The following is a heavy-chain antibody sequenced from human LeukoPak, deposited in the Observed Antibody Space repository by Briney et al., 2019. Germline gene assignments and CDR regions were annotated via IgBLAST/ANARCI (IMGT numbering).Heavy chain of an antibody. CDR1: GFTFSGFS. J-gene: IGHJ4*02. CDR2: VTNSGGST. V-gene: IGHV3-23*01. CDR3: ARGRLEYCSSTSCYPRAFDY. D-gene: IGHD2-2*01. Sequence: GGSLRLSCAASGFTFSGFSMTWVRQAPGKGLEWVSSVTNSGGSTYYADSVKGRFTNSRDNSKNTLYLQMNSLRAEDTAMYYCARGRLEYCSSTSCYPRAFDYWGQGTLVTVSS.